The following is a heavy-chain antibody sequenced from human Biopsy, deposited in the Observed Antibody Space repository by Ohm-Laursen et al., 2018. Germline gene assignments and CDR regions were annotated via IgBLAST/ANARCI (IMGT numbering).Heavy chain of an antibody. CDR1: GFTFSSYE. D-gene: IGHD1-26*01. CDR3: ARDGIVGARFNAFDI. J-gene: IGHJ3*02. CDR2: ISSSGSTI. V-gene: IGHV3-48*03. Sequence: SLRLSCAASGFTFSSYEMNWVRQAPGKGLEWVSYISSSGSTIYYADSVKGQFTISRDNAKNSLYLQMNSLRAEDTAVYYCARDGIVGARFNAFDIWGQGTMVTVSS.